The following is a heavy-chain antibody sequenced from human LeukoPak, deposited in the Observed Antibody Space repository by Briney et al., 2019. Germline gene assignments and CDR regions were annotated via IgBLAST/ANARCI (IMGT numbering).Heavy chain of an antibody. J-gene: IGHJ4*02. Sequence: PGGSLRLSCAASGFTFSSYSMSWVRQAPGEGLEWVSAISGSGGSTYYADSVKGRFTISRDNSKNTLYLQMNSLGAEDTAVYYCAKGDLGFDYWGQGTLVTVSS. V-gene: IGHV3-23*01. CDR2: ISGSGGST. CDR3: AKGDLGFDY. CDR1: GFTFSSYS.